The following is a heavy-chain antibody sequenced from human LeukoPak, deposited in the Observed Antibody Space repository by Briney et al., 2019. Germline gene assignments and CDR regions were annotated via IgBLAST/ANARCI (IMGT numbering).Heavy chain of an antibody. D-gene: IGHD6-19*01. Sequence: SSGTLSLTCTVSGYSVSSGYYWGWIRQSPGKGLEWIGNVYYSGSTYYNPSLKSRVTISVDTSKNQFSLKLSSVTAADTAVYYCARGSSGSRFDPWGQGTLVTVSS. CDR2: VYYSGST. CDR1: GYSVSSGYY. V-gene: IGHV4-38-2*02. CDR3: ARGSSGSRFDP. J-gene: IGHJ5*02.